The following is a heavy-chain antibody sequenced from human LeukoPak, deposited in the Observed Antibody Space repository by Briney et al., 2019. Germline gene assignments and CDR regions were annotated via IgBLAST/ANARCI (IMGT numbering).Heavy chain of an antibody. V-gene: IGHV3-23*01. D-gene: IGHD5-18*01. J-gene: IGHJ3*02. CDR2: ISGSGGST. CDR1: GFTFSSYA. Sequence: GGSLRLSCAASGFTFSSYAMSWVRQAPGKGLEWVSAISGSGGSTYYADSVKGRFTISRDNAKNSLYLQMNSLRAEDTALYYCAKDKYSYGYDAFDIWGQGTMVTVSS. CDR3: AKDKYSYGYDAFDI.